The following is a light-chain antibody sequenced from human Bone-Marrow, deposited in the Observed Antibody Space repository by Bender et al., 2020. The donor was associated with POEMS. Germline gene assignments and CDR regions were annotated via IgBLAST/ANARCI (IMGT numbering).Light chain of an antibody. CDR1: SSDVGGYDY. Sequence: QPALTQPASVSGSPGQSITISCTGTSSDVGGYDYVSWYQQLPGKAPKLMIYDVSNRPSGVSDRFSGSKSGNTASLTISGLQTEDEAAYYCAVWDDSLNGWVFGGGTKLTVL. J-gene: IGLJ3*02. CDR2: DVS. CDR3: AVWDDSLNGWV. V-gene: IGLV2-14*01.